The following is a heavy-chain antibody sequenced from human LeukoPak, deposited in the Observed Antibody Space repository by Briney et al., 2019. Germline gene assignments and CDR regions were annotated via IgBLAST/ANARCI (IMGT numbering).Heavy chain of an antibody. D-gene: IGHD6-13*01. CDR3: ARRRAGSNLDF. CDR2: IYPGDSDT. J-gene: IGHJ4*02. V-gene: IGHV5-51*01. CDR1: GYSFTSCW. Sequence: GESLKISCQGSGYSFTSCWIGWVRQMPGKGLEWMGIIYPGDSDTRYSPSFQGQVTISADKSISTAYLQWSSLKASYTAMYYCARRRAGSNLDFWGQGTLVTVSS.